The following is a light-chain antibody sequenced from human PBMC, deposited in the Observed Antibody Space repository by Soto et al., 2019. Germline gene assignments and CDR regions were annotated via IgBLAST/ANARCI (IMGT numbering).Light chain of an antibody. V-gene: IGKV3-11*01. J-gene: IGKJ1*01. CDR1: QTVGSY. Sequence: ELVLTQSPATLSLSPGARATLSCRASQTVGSYLAWFRQIHGQAPRLLIYDTSIRATGIPARFSGSGSGTDLTINISSLEAEDGEVYDGQQRSDWPPTFGQGTKVDIK. CDR2: DTS. CDR3: QQRSDWPPT.